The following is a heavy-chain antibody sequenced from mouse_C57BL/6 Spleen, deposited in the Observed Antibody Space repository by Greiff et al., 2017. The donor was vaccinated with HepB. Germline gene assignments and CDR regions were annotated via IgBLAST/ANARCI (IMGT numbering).Heavy chain of an antibody. V-gene: IGHV1-54*01. CDR2: INPGSGGT. Sequence: VKLMESGAELVRPGTSVKVSCKASGYAFTNYLIEWVKQRPGQGLEWIGVINPGSGGTNYNEKFKGKATLTADKSSSTAYMQLSSLTSEDSAVYFCARDGDYWGQGTTLTVSS. D-gene: IGHD3-3*01. J-gene: IGHJ2*01. CDR3: ARDGDY. CDR1: GYAFTNYL.